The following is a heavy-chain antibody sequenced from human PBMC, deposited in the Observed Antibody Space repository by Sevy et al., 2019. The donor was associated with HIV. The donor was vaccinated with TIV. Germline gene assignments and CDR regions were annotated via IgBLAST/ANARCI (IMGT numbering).Heavy chain of an antibody. CDR3: ARSSPNIVVVPAANHFDY. V-gene: IGHV3-48*01. Sequence: GGSLRLSCAASGLTFSSYSMNWVRQAPGKGLEWVSYISSSSSTIYYEDSVKGRFTISRDNAKNSLYLQMNSLRAEDTAVYYCARSSPNIVVVPAANHFDYWGQGTLVTVSS. D-gene: IGHD2-2*01. CDR1: GLTFSSYS. CDR2: ISSSSSTI. J-gene: IGHJ4*02.